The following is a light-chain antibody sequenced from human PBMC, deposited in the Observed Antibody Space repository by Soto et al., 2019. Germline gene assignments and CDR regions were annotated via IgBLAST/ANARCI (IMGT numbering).Light chain of an antibody. CDR3: CSYAGSYTEV. Sequence: QSVLTQPRSVSGSPGQSVNISCTGTSSDVGDYNYVSWYQQHPGKAPKLMIYDVSKRPSGVPDRFSGSKSGNTASLTISGLQAEDEADYYCCSYAGSYTEVFGGGTKVTVL. CDR2: DVS. V-gene: IGLV2-11*01. J-gene: IGLJ2*01. CDR1: SSDVGDYNY.